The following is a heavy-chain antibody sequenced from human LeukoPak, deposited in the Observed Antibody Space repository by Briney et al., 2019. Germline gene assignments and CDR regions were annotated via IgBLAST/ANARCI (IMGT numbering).Heavy chain of an antibody. D-gene: IGHD3-22*01. V-gene: IGHV1-24*01. J-gene: IGHJ4*02. CDR1: GYTPTELS. Sequence: ASVKVSCKVSGYTPTELSMHWVRQAPGKGLEWMGGFDPEDGETIYAQKFQGRVTMTEDTSTDTAYMELSSLRSEDTAVYYCATVPSYDSSGYYRDYWGQGTLVTVSS. CDR2: FDPEDGET. CDR3: ATVPSYDSSGYYRDY.